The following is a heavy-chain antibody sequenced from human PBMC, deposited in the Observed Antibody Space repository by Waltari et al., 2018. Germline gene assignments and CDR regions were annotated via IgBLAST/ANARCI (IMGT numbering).Heavy chain of an antibody. V-gene: IGHV4-39*07. CDR3: ARDSSGVPFWYFDL. CDR2: IYYSGST. CDR1: GGSISSSSYY. J-gene: IGHJ2*01. D-gene: IGHD6-19*01. Sequence: QLQLQESGPGLVKPSETLSLTCTVSGGSISSSSYYWGWIRQPPGKGLEWIGSIYYSGSTYYNPSLKSRVTISVDTSKNQFSLKLSSVTAADTAVYYCARDSSGVPFWYFDLWGRGTLVTVSS.